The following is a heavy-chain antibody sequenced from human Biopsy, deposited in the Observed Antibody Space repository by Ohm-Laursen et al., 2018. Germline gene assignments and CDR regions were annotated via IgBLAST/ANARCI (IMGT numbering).Heavy chain of an antibody. CDR1: GYTYPDYY. CDR2: IKPNNGDT. Sequence: GSSVKVSCKASGYTYPDYYVHWVRQAPGQGLEWMGWIKPNNGDTDYSQRFQGRVTLAWDRSTSTGYMEVSSLRSGDTALYYCATRGGDDFWSGHYSEIYYYYTLDVWGQGTTVNVSS. J-gene: IGHJ6*02. CDR3: ATRGGDDFWSGHYSEIYYYYTLDV. V-gene: IGHV1-2*02. D-gene: IGHD3-3*01.